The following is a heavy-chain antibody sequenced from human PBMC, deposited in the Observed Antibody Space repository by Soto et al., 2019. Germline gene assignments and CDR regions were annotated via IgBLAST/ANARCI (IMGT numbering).Heavy chain of an antibody. V-gene: IGHV3-21*01. CDR1: GFTFSSYS. D-gene: IGHD3-3*01. CDR3: ARRTVRFGQDAFDI. CDR2: ISSSSSYI. J-gene: IGHJ3*02. Sequence: EVQLVESGGGLVKPGGSLRLSCAASGFTFSSYSMNWVRQAPGKGLEWVSSISSSSSYIYYADSVKGRFTISRDNAKNSLYLQMNSLRAEDTAVYYCARRTVRFGQDAFDIWGQGTMVTVSS.